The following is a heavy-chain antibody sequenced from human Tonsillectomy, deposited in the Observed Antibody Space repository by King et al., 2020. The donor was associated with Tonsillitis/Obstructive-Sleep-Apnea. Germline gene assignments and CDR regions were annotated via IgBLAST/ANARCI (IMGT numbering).Heavy chain of an antibody. V-gene: IGHV4-34*01. CDR1: NGAFSDYH. Sequence: VQLQQWGAGVLKPSETLSLTCAVSNGAFSDYHWSWIRQSPGKGLEWIGEINEGGSPNYNPSLRRRATISLDTSTIQISLRLSSVTAADTAVYYCARVPGSFDLWGPGTRVTVSS. CDR2: INEGGSP. CDR3: ARVPGSFDL. J-gene: IGHJ3*01.